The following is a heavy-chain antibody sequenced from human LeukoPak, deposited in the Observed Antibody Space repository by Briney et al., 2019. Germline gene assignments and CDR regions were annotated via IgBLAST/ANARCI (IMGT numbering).Heavy chain of an antibody. CDR3: ARGDHCSSTSCYDGYYYGMDV. CDR2: INTNTGNP. Sequence: ASVKVSCKASGYTFTSYAMNWVRQAPGQGLEWMGWINTNTGNPTYAQGFTGRFVFSLDTSVSTAYLQISSLKAEDTAVYYCARGDHCSSTSCYDGYYYGMDVWGQGTTVTVSS. V-gene: IGHV7-4-1*02. D-gene: IGHD2-2*01. J-gene: IGHJ6*02. CDR1: GYTFTSYA.